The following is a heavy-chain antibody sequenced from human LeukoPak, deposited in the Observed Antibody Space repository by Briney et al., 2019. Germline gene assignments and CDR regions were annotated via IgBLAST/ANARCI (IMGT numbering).Heavy chain of an antibody. Sequence: GGSLRLSCAASGFTFSSYSMNWVRQAPGKGLEWVSSISSSSSYISYADSVKGRFTISRDNAKNSLYLQMNSLRAEDTAVYYCARDRDCSGGSCYSDYWGQGTLVTVSS. V-gene: IGHV3-21*01. CDR1: GFTFSSYS. D-gene: IGHD2-15*01. CDR3: ARDRDCSGGSCYSDY. J-gene: IGHJ4*02. CDR2: ISSSSSYI.